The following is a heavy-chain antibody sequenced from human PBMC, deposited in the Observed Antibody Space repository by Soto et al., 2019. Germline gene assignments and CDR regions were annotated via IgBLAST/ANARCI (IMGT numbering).Heavy chain of an antibody. CDR2: ISGSGGST. D-gene: IGHD6-19*01. Sequence: EVQLLESGGGLVQPGGSLRLSCAASGFTFSSYAMSWVRQAPGKGLEWVSAISGSGGSTYYADSVKGRFTISRDNSKNTRYLQMNSLRAEDTAVYYCAKDYSQWLATPYFDYWGQGTLVTVSS. CDR1: GFTFSSYA. J-gene: IGHJ4*02. V-gene: IGHV3-23*01. CDR3: AKDYSQWLATPYFDY.